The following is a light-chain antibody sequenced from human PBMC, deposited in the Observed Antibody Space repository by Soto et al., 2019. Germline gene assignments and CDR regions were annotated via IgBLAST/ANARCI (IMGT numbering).Light chain of an antibody. V-gene: IGKV3-11*01. CDR3: QQRSYWPPLT. J-gene: IGKJ4*01. CDR1: QSVSTY. CDR2: DAS. Sequence: EIVLTQSPATLSLSPGERATLSCRASQSVSTYLAWYQQKPGQAPRLLIYDASNRATGIPTRFSGSGSGTDFTLTISNLEPEDFAVYYCQQRSYWPPLTFGGGTKVEIK.